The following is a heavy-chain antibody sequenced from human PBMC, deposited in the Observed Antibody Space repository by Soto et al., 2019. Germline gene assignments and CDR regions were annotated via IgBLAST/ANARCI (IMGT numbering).Heavy chain of an antibody. D-gene: IGHD5-12*01. CDR3: ARRWLQYDY. CDR1: GGTFSSYT. Sequence: QVQLVQSGAEVKKPGSSVKVSCKASGGTFSSYTISWVRQAPGQGLEWMGRIIPILGIANYAQKFQGRVTITADKSTSTDYMELSSLRSEDTDVYYCARRWLQYDYWGQGTLVTVSS. CDR2: IIPILGIA. V-gene: IGHV1-69*02. J-gene: IGHJ4*02.